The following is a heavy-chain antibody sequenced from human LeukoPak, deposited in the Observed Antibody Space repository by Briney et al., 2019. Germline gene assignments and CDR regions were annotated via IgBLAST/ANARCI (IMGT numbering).Heavy chain of an antibody. V-gene: IGHV3-23*01. CDR3: AKFTVVPAAIAYGDY. D-gene: IGHD2-2*01. CDR1: GFTFTYAW. Sequence: GGSLRLSCAASGFTFTYAWMSWVRQAPGKGLEWVSAISGSGGSTYYADSVKGRFTISRDNSKNTLYLQMNSLRAEDTAVYYCAKFTVVPAAIAYGDYWGQGTLVTVSS. J-gene: IGHJ4*02. CDR2: ISGSGGST.